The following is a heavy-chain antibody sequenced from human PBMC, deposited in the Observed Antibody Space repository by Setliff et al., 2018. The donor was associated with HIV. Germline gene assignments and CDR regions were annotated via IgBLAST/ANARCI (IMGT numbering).Heavy chain of an antibody. V-gene: IGHV3-23*01. CDR3: ARDGGSSPSPVSDYYYYYMDV. Sequence: SCAASGFTFSNYAMSWVRQAPGEGLEWVSAILSTGERTFYADSVKGRFTISRDNSKNTVYLQMNSLRAEDTAVYYCARDGGSSPSPVSDYYYYYMDVWGKGTTVTVSS. J-gene: IGHJ6*03. D-gene: IGHD1-26*01. CDR2: ILSTGERT. CDR1: GFTFSNYA.